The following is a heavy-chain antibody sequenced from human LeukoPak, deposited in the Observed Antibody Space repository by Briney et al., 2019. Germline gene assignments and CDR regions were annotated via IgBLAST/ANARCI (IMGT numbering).Heavy chain of an antibody. J-gene: IGHJ5*02. Sequence: SETLSLTCAVYGGSFSGYYWSWIRQPPGKGLEWIGSIYYSGSTYYNPSLKSRVTISVDTSKNQFSLKLSSVTAADTAVYYCARPLGYCSGGSCSNWFDPWGQGTLVTVSS. CDR1: GGSFSGYY. CDR3: ARPLGYCSGGSCSNWFDP. D-gene: IGHD2-15*01. V-gene: IGHV4-34*01. CDR2: IYYSGST.